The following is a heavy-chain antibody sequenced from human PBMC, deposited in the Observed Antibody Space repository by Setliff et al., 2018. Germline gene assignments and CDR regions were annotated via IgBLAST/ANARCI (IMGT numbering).Heavy chain of an antibody. Sequence: SETLSLTCTVSGGSSSSHYWSWIRQPPGKGLEWIGYIYYSGSTYYNPSLKSRVTISLDTSENQFSLELTSVTAADTAVYYCARGRNVAARLFDSWGQGTLVTVSS. CDR3: ARGRNVAARLFDS. J-gene: IGHJ4*02. CDR1: GGSSSSHY. CDR2: IYYSGST. V-gene: IGHV4-59*11. D-gene: IGHD6-6*01.